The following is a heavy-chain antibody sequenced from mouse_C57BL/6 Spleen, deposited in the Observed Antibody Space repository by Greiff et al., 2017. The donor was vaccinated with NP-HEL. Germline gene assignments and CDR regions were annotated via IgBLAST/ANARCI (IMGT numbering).Heavy chain of an antibody. V-gene: IGHV1-67*01. Sequence: VQLQQSGPELVRPGVSVKISCKGSGYTFTDYAMHWVKQSHAKSLEWIGVISTYYGDASYQKFKDKATMTVDKSSSTAYMELARLTSEDSAVYYCARIDYDVYYYAMDYWGQGTSVTVSS. D-gene: IGHD2-4*01. CDR3: ARIDYDVYYYAMDY. CDR1: GYTFTDYA. J-gene: IGHJ4*01. CDR2: ISTYYGDA.